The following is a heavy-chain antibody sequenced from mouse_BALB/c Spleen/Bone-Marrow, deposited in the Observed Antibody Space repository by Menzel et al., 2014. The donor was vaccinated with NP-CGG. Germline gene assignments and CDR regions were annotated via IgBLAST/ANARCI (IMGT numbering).Heavy chain of an antibody. J-gene: IGHJ3*01. Sequence: EVHLVESGGGLVQPGGSMKLSCVASGFTFSNYWMNWVRQSPEKGLEWVAEIRLKSSNYATHYAESVKGRFTISSDDSKSSVYLQMSNLRAEDTGIYYCTTGFAYWGQGTLVTVSA. CDR3: TTGFAY. V-gene: IGHV6-6*02. CDR1: GFTFSNYW. CDR2: IRLKSSNYAT.